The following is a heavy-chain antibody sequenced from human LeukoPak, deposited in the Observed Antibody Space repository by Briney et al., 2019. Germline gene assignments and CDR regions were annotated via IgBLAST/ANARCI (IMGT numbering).Heavy chain of an antibody. CDR2: IYSGGST. CDR3: ARRAGAYSHPYDN. D-gene: IGHD4/OR15-4a*01. V-gene: IGHV3-66*04. J-gene: IGHJ4*02. Sequence: PGGSLRISCAASGFTVSSNYMSWVRQAPGKGLGWVSVIYSGGSTYYADSVKGRFTISRDNSKNTLYLQMNSLRAEDTAVYYCARRAGAYSHPYDNWGQGTLVTVSS. CDR1: GFTVSSNY.